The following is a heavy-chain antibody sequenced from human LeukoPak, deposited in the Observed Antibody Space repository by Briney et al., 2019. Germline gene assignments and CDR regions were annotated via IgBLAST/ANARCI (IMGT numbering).Heavy chain of an antibody. J-gene: IGHJ5*02. CDR3: AKDIRGSGSNGWFDP. Sequence: GGSLRLSCAASGFTSSSSNMGWVRQAPGKGLEWVSSISYSGGSTYYADSVKGRFAISRDNSKNTLYLQMNSLRVEDTAVYNCAKDIRGSGSNGWFDPWGQGTLVTVSS. V-gene: IGHV3-23*01. D-gene: IGHD3-10*01. CDR2: ISYSGGST. CDR1: GFTSSSSN.